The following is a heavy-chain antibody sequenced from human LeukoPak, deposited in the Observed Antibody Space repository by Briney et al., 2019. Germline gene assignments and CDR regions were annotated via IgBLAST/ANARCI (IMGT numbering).Heavy chain of an antibody. D-gene: IGHD3-10*01. CDR1: GGSISSGGYY. V-gene: IGHV4-31*03. J-gene: IGHJ4*02. CDR2: IYYSGST. Sequence: SQTLSLTYTVSGGSISSGGYYWSWIRQHPGKGLEWIGYIYYSGSTYYNPSLKSRVTTSVDTSKNQFSLKLSSVTAADTAVYYCARAPVRRGEDWGQGTLVTVSS. CDR3: ARAPVRRGED.